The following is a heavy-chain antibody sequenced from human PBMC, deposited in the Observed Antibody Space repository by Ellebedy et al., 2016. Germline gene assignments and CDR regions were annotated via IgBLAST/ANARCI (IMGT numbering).Heavy chain of an antibody. CDR1: GGTFSSYA. Sequence: ASVKVSCKASGGTFSSYAISWVRQAPGQGLEWMGGIIPIFGTANYAQKFQGRVTITADDSTSTAYMELSSLRSEDTAVYYCARADYYESSGYIMEGGYFDYWGQGTLVTVSS. CDR3: ARADYYESSGYIMEGGYFDY. V-gene: IGHV1-69*13. D-gene: IGHD3-22*01. J-gene: IGHJ4*02. CDR2: IIPIFGTA.